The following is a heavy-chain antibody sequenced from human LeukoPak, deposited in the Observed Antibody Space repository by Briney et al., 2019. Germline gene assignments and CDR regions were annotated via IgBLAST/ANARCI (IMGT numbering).Heavy chain of an antibody. CDR3: ARYDSRGSASTRFDY. V-gene: IGHV4-38-2*01. CDR1: GYSLGKNYY. Sequence: SETLSLTCAVSGYSLGKNYYWGWIRQSPGNGLEWIGRIYGRASTSYNPSLMNRVTMSVDTSKNHFSLQLPSVTAADTAVYYCARYDSRGSASTRFDYWGPGIQVTVSS. CDR2: IYGRAST. J-gene: IGHJ4*02. D-gene: IGHD3-3*01.